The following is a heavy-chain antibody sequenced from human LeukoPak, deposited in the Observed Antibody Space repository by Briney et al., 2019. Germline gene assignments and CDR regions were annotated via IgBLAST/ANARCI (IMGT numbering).Heavy chain of an antibody. D-gene: IGHD2/OR15-2a*01. CDR3: ARSGLSRFGF. V-gene: IGHV3-23*01. J-gene: IGHJ4*02. CDR1: GSTFSSYA. Sequence: GGSLRLSCAASGSTFSSYAMSWVRQAPGKGLQWVSAFSGSGGSTYYADSVKGRFTISRDNSRNTLYLQMNSLRAEDTAVYYCARSGLSRFGFWGQGTLVTVSS. CDR2: FSGSGGST.